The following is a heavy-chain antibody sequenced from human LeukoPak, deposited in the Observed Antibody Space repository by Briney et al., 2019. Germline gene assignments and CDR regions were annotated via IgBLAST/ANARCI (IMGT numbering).Heavy chain of an antibody. CDR3: ARVFVCSGGSCYPGAFDI. J-gene: IGHJ3*02. Sequence: SQTLSLTCTVSGGSISSGDYYWSWIRQPPGTGLEWIGHIYYSGSTYYNPSLKSRVTISVDTSKKKFSLKLSSVSAADTAVYYCARVFVCSGGSCYPGAFDIWGQGTMVTVSS. D-gene: IGHD2-15*01. V-gene: IGHV4-30-4*01. CDR2: IYYSGST. CDR1: GGSISSGDYY.